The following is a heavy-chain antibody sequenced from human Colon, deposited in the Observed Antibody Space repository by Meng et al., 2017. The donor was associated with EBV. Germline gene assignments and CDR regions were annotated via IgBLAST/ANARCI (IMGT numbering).Heavy chain of an antibody. CDR3: ARHVYGDSYGF. CDR1: GGFLDNSDYF. V-gene: IGHV4-39*01. J-gene: IGHJ4*02. Sequence: QLPLQESGPGLVKPSATLSLTCTFPGGFLDNSDYFWDWIRQPPGKGLEWIGSVRYSGTAYYNPSLTSRVTISVDTSKNQFSLNLSSLTAADTAVYYCARHVYGDSYGFWGQGTLVTVSS. CDR2: VRYSGTA. D-gene: IGHD4-17*01.